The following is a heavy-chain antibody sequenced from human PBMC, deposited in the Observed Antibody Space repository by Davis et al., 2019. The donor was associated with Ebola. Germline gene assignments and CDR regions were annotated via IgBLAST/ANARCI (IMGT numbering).Heavy chain of an antibody. J-gene: IGHJ6*02. D-gene: IGHD4-17*01. CDR1: GFTVSSNY. CDR3: AKDIEDYGEVLDYYYGMDV. Sequence: GESLKISCAASGFTVSSNYMSWVRQAPGKGLEWVSVISGSGGSTYYADSVKGRFTISRDNSKNTLYLQMNSLRAEDTAVYYCAKDIEDYGEVLDYYYGMDVWGQGTTVTVSS. V-gene: IGHV3-23*01. CDR2: ISGSGGST.